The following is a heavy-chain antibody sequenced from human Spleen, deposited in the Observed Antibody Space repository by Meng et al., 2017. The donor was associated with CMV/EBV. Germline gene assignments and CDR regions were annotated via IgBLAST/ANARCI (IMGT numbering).Heavy chain of an antibody. CDR3: ARGYSSGWHSSD. Sequence: ASVKVSCKASGYTFTNHYMHWVRQAPGQGLEWMGIINPSGGSTSYAQKFQGRVTITADKSTNTAYMELTNLRFEDTAVYYCARGYSSGWHSSDWGQGTLVTVSS. CDR2: INPSGGST. D-gene: IGHD6-19*01. CDR1: GYTFTNHY. J-gene: IGHJ4*02. V-gene: IGHV1-46*01.